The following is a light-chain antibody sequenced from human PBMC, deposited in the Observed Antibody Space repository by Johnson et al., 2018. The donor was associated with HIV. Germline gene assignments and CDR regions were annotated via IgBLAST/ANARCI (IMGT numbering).Light chain of an antibody. Sequence: QSVLTQPPSVSAAPGKKVTISCSGSSSNIGNNYVSWYQQLPGTAPKLLIYDNNKRPSGIPDRFSGSKSGTSATLGITGLQTGDEADYYCGTWDSSLSACYVFGTGTKVIV. CDR2: DNN. CDR1: SSNIGNNY. CDR3: GTWDSSLSACYV. J-gene: IGLJ1*01. V-gene: IGLV1-51*01.